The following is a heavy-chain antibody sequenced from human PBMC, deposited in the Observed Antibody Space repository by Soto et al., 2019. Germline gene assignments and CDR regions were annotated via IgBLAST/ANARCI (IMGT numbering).Heavy chain of an antibody. CDR1: GYTFTSYA. Sequence: ASVKVSCKASGYTFTSYAMHWVRQAPGQRLEWMGWINAGNGNTKYSQKFQGRVTITRDTSASTAYMELSSLRSEDTAVYYCARESVPAAMHAYNWFDPWGQGTLVTVSS. CDR3: ARESVPAAMHAYNWFDP. CDR2: INAGNGNT. D-gene: IGHD2-2*01. J-gene: IGHJ5*02. V-gene: IGHV1-3*01.